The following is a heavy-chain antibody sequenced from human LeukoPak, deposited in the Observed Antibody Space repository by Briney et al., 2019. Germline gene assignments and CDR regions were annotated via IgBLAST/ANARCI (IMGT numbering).Heavy chain of an antibody. D-gene: IGHD1-1*01. Sequence: SGTLSLTCGVSGGSISRNNWWTWVRQPPGKGLEWIGEISHTGSTNYNPSLESRVTMSVDTSKNLFSLSLSSVTAADTAVYFCARVTATTPFDYWGQGTLVTVSS. CDR2: ISHTGST. J-gene: IGHJ4*02. CDR3: ARVTATTPFDY. V-gene: IGHV4-4*02. CDR1: GGSISRNNW.